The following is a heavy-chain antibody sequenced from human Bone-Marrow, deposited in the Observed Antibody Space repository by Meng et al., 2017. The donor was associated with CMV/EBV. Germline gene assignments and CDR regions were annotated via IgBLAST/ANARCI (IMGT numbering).Heavy chain of an antibody. CDR1: GFSFSGSS. D-gene: IGHD3-16*01. J-gene: IGHJ6*02. Sequence: GGSRRLSCAASGFSFSGSSMNWVRQTSGKGLEWLGRITTKADNYATISGPSVKGRFTMSRDDSKTTAYLHMNSLKTEDTAVYYCTTASGFWGTHGLDVWGQGTTVTVSS. V-gene: IGHV3-73*01. CDR3: TTASGFWGTHGLDV. CDR2: ITTKADNYAT.